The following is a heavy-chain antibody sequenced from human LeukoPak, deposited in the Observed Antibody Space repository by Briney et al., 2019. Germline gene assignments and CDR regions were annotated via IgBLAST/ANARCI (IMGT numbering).Heavy chain of an antibody. CDR3: AGSGGYDLTAPTFDY. CDR2: ISYDGSNK. CDR1: GFTFSSYA. J-gene: IGHJ4*02. V-gene: IGHV3-30-3*01. D-gene: IGHD5-12*01. Sequence: QPGGSLRLSCAASGFTFSSYAMHWVRQAPGKGLEWVAVISYDGSNKYYADSVKGRFTISRDNSKNTLYLQMNSLRAEDTAVYYCAGSGGYDLTAPTFDYWGQGTLVTVSS.